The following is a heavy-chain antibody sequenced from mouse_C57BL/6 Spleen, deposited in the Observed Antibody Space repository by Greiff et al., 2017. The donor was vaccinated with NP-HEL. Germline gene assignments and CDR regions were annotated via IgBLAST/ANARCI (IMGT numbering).Heavy chain of an antibody. Sequence: QVQLQQSGPELVKPGASVKISCKASGYSFTSYYIHWVKQRPGQGLEWIGWIYPGSGNTKYNEKFKGKATLTADTSSSTAYMQHSSLTSEDAAVYYCARENSTTVVAFDYWGQGTTLTVSS. V-gene: IGHV1-66*01. CDR2: IYPGSGNT. CDR3: ARENSTTVVAFDY. D-gene: IGHD1-1*01. CDR1: GYSFTSYY. J-gene: IGHJ2*01.